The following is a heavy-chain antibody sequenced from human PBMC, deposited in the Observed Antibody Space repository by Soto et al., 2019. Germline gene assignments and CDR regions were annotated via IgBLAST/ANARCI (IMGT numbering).Heavy chain of an antibody. CDR3: THLEVFDIVSKDAFDS. V-gene: IGHV2-5*02. J-gene: IGHJ3*02. CDR1: GFSLSTSGVG. CDR2: IYWDDDE. D-gene: IGHD5-12*01. Sequence: QITLKESGPTLVKSTQTLTLTCTFSGFSLSTSGVGVGWIRQPPGKALEWLALIYWDDDERYSPSLKSRLTRTTDTDKSQVVLTMTNMDPVDTATYYCTHLEVFDIVSKDAFDSWGQGTMVTVSS.